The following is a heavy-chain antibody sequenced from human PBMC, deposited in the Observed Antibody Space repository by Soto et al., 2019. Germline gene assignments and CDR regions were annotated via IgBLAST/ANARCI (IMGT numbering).Heavy chain of an antibody. CDR1: GFTFSSYA. D-gene: IGHD3-10*01. V-gene: IGHV3-23*01. CDR2: ISGSGGST. CDR3: AKRSDYDGSGSYLDY. J-gene: IGHJ4*02. Sequence: EVQLLESGGGLVQPGGSLRLSCAASGFTFSSYAMSWVRQAPGKGLEWVSAISGSGGSTYYADSVKGRFTISRDNPKDTLDLQMNSLRADDTAVYYCAKRSDYDGSGSYLDYWGQGTLVTVSS.